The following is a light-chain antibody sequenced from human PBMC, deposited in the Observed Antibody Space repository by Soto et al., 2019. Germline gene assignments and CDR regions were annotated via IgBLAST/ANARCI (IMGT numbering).Light chain of an antibody. CDR1: SSYIGHYDY. Sequence: QSAMTQPASVSWSPGHSITISFTGTSSYIGHYDYFSWYQQHPVKAPKLMIYHFTYRPSGFSNRYSGSKSFKSASLTISGIQADDEADYYCCSLTTSHTYVFGSGTKVTVL. V-gene: IGLV2-14*03. CDR2: HFT. CDR3: CSLTTSHTYV. J-gene: IGLJ1*01.